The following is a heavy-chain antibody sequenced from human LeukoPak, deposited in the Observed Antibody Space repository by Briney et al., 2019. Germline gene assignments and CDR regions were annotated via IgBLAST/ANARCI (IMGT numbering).Heavy chain of an antibody. Sequence: GGSLRLSCAASGFTFSSYSMNWVRQARGKGLEWVSYISSSSSTIYYADSVKGRFTISRDNAKNSLYLQMNSLRAEDTAVYYCARSIEYSSPNGAFDIWGQGTMVTVSS. D-gene: IGHD6-6*01. J-gene: IGHJ3*02. V-gene: IGHV3-48*04. CDR2: ISSSSSTI. CDR1: GFTFSSYS. CDR3: ARSIEYSSPNGAFDI.